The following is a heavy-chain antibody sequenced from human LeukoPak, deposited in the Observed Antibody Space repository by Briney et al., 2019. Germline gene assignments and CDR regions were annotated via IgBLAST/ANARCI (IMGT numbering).Heavy chain of an antibody. Sequence: GGSLRLSCAASGSTFSSYGMHWVRQAPGKGLEWVAFIRYDGSNKYYADSVKGRFTISRDNSKNTLYLQMNSLRAEDTAVYYCANKVYCSRTSCYPAGYWGQGTLVTVSS. J-gene: IGHJ4*02. CDR1: GSTFSSYG. V-gene: IGHV3-30*02. CDR3: ANKVYCSRTSCYPAGY. D-gene: IGHD2-2*01. CDR2: IRYDGSNK.